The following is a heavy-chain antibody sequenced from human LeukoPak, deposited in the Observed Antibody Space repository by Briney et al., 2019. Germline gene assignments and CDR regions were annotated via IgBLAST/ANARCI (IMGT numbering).Heavy chain of an antibody. Sequence: SETLSLTCTVSGGSISGYYWNWIRQPAGKGREWIGRMHTSGSTNHNPSLKSRITMSVDRSKNQFSLKLSSVTAADTAVYYCVRDSGSGWYDYWGQGTLVTVSS. V-gene: IGHV4-4*07. J-gene: IGHJ4*02. CDR2: MHTSGST. CDR1: GGSISGYY. CDR3: VRDSGSGWYDY. D-gene: IGHD6-19*01.